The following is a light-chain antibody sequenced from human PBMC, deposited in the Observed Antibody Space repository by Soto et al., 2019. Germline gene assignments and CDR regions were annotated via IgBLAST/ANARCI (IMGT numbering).Light chain of an antibody. J-gene: IGKJ2*01. V-gene: IGKV1-33*01. CDR2: EAS. Sequence: DIQMTQSPSSLSASIGDRVTMTCQASQDTGNYLNWFQQRPGRAPKFLISEASHLQPGVPSRFSARHSGADFTLTISSLLPEDGETYYCQQYEGLPYTFGRGTKLEIK. CDR1: QDTGNY. CDR3: QQYEGLPYT.